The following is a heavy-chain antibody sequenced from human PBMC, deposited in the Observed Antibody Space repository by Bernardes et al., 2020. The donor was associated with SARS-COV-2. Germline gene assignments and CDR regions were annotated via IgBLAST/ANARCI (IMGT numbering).Heavy chain of an antibody. CDR3: TGDYLY. Sequence: GGSLRLSCEASGFNFSGSAIQWVRQPSGKGLEWIGRIRSKPKGYATTYAASLKGRFVISRDDSRNTAYLQIHSLKIEDTAVYYCTGDYLYWDQGTLVSVSS. CDR2: IRSKPKGYAT. D-gene: IGHD4-17*01. J-gene: IGHJ4*02. CDR1: GFNFSGSA. V-gene: IGHV3-73*01.